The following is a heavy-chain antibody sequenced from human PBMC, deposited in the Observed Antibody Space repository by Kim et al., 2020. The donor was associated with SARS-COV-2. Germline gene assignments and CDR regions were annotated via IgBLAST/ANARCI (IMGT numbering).Heavy chain of an antibody. CDR2: IKQDGSEK. CDR1: GFTFSSYW. D-gene: IGHD3-10*01. J-gene: IGHJ2*01. Sequence: GGSLRLSCAASGFTFSSYWMNWVRQAPGKGLEWVANIKQDGSEKYYVDSVKGRFTISRDNAKNSLYLQMNSLRAEDTAVYYCARGDLWFGELFGYFDLWGRGTLVTVSS. V-gene: IGHV3-7*01. CDR3: ARGDLWFGELFGYFDL.